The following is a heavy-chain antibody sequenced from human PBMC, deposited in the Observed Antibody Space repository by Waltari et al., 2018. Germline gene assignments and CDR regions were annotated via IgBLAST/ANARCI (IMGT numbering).Heavy chain of an antibody. Sequence: QVTLKESGPALVKPTQTLPLTCTFSGFSLSTPGMRVSWIRQPPGKALEWLARIGWDDDKLYSTSLETRLTISKDASKNQVVLTMTNVDPVDPATYYCARNWDNSADYWGQGTLVTVSS. J-gene: IGHJ4*02. CDR3: ARNWDNSADY. CDR1: GFSLSTPGMR. D-gene: IGHD3-22*01. V-gene: IGHV2-70*04. CDR2: IGWDDDK.